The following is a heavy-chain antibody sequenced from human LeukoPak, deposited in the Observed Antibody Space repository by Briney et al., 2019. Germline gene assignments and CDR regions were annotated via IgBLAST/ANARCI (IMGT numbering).Heavy chain of an antibody. CDR1: GFTFSSYS. CDR3: TGYNGSGMLLYYYMDV. D-gene: IGHD3-10*01. V-gene: IGHV3-21*04. CDR2: ISSSSSYI. Sequence: KLGGSLRLSCAASGFTFSSYSMNWVRQAPGKGLEWVSSISSSSSYIYYADSVKGRFTISRDNAKNSLYLQMNSLRADDKAGDYCTGYNGSGMLLYYYMDVWGQGTTVTVSS. J-gene: IGHJ6*03.